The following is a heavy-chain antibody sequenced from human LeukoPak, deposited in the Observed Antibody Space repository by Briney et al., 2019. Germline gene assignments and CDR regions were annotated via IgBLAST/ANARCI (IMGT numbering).Heavy chain of an antibody. CDR3: AGLSSSWPFEY. CDR2: IYYSGST. CDR1: GFSISSSSYY. J-gene: IGHJ4*02. V-gene: IGHV4-39*07. D-gene: IGHD6-13*01. Sequence: AETLSLTCTASGFSISSSSYYWVWIRQPPGKGLEWIGSIYYSGSTYYNPSLKSRVTMSVDTSKNQFSLMLSSVTAADTAVYDCAGLSSSWPFEYWGQGTLVTVSS.